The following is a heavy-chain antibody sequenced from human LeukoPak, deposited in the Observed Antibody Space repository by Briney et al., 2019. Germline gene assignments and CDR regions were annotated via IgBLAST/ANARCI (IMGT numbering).Heavy chain of an antibody. D-gene: IGHD3-10*01. V-gene: IGHV3-23*01. CDR2: ISGSGGST. J-gene: IGHJ6*02. CDR3: AKGTSGYGSGSTSSYYYYYGMDV. Sequence: PGGSLRLSCAASGFTFSSYAMSWVRQAPGKGLEWVSAISGSGGSTYYADSVKGRFTISRDNSKNTLYLQMNSLRAEDTAVYYCAKGTSGYGSGSTSSYYYYYGMDVWGQGTTVTVSS. CDR1: GFTFSSYA.